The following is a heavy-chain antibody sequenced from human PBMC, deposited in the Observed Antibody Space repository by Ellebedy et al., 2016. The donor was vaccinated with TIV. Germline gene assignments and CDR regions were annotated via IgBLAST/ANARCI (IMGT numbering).Heavy chain of an antibody. J-gene: IGHJ2*01. CDR3: ARVAVFGVVLDL. Sequence: SETLSLTCTVSGGSVSSGSHYWNWIRQPPGKGLEYIGYVHYTGSTNYNPAFKSRVTISIDTSKNQFSLRFTSVTAADSAFYYCARVAVFGVVLDLWGRGTLVTVSS. CDR1: GGSVSSGSHY. CDR2: VHYTGST. D-gene: IGHD3-3*01. V-gene: IGHV4-61*01.